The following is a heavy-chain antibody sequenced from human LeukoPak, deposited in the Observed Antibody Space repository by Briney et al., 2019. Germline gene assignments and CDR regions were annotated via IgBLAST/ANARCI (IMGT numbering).Heavy chain of an antibody. CDR3: ARGSYYDSSGYYIFEGHRHPPGMDV. D-gene: IGHD3-22*01. V-gene: IGHV3-53*01. J-gene: IGHJ6*02. CDR1: GFTVSSNY. Sequence: GGSLRLSCAASGFTVSSNYMSWVRQAPGRGLEWVSVIYSGGSTYYADSVKGRFTITRDNSKNTLYLQMNSLRAEDTAVYYCARGSYYDSSGYYIFEGHRHPPGMDVWGQGTTVTVSS. CDR2: IYSGGST.